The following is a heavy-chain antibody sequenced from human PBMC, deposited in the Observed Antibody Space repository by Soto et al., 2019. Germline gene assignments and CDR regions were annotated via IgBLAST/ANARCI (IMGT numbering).Heavy chain of an antibody. D-gene: IGHD3-10*01. CDR1: GYTFTSYD. J-gene: IGHJ6*03. CDR3: ARGAQAMVRGVIIAPFYYYYYMDV. CDR2: MNPNSGNT. Sequence: GASVKVSCKASGYTFTSYDINWVRQATGQGLEWMGWMNPNSGNTGYAQKFQGRVTMTRNTSISTAYMELGSLRSEDTAVYYCARGAQAMVRGVIIAPFYYYYYMDVWGKGTTVTVSS. V-gene: IGHV1-8*02.